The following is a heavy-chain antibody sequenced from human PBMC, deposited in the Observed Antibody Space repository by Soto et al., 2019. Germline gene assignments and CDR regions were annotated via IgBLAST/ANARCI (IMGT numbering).Heavy chain of an antibody. CDR2: ISSTTNYI. V-gene: IGHV3-21*01. CDR3: ARESEDLTSNFDY. CDR1: GFTFTRYS. Sequence: GGALRLSCAASGFTFTRYSMNWFRQAPGKGLEWVPSISSTTNYIYYADSMKGRFTVSRDNAKNSVYLEMNSLSAEDTAVYYCARESEDLTSNFDYWGQGTLVTVSS. J-gene: IGHJ4*02.